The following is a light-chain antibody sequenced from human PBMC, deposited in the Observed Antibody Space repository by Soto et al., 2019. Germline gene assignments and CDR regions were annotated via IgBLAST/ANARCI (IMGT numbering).Light chain of an antibody. CDR3: QHYNSYSEA. Sequence: VMTQSPDSLAVSLVESATLSFRSSQSVSSTYLAWYQQKTGQAPRLLIFGASSRATGIPDRFSGSGSGTEFTLTISSLQPDDFATYYCQHYNSYSEAFGQGTKVDIK. J-gene: IGKJ1*01. CDR1: QSVSSTY. V-gene: IGKV3-20*01. CDR2: GAS.